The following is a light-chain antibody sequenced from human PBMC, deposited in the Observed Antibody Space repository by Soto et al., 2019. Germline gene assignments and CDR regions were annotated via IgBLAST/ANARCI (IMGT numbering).Light chain of an antibody. CDR3: QQYNKWPPST. CDR2: GAS. V-gene: IGKV3-20*01. J-gene: IGKJ5*01. Sequence: ENVLTQSPGTLSLSPGERATLSCRASQNVDSNYLAWYQQKPGQAPRLLIYGASGRATGVPDRISGGGSGTDFTLTISRLEPEDFAVYYCQQYNKWPPSTFGQGTRLEIK. CDR1: QNVDSNY.